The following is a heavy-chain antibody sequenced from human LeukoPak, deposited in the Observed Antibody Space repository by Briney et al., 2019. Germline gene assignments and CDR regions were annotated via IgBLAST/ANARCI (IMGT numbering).Heavy chain of an antibody. D-gene: IGHD6-13*01. J-gene: IGHJ6*03. Sequence: PGGSLRLSCAASGFTFSNYWMSWARQAPGKGLEWVANIKQDGSEKYYVDSVKGRFTISRDNAKNSLYLQMDSLRVEDTAVYYCVRDPSYGSSWYYYMDVWGKGTTVTVSS. CDR2: IKQDGSEK. CDR3: VRDPSYGSSWYYYMDV. V-gene: IGHV3-7*01. CDR1: GFTFSNYW.